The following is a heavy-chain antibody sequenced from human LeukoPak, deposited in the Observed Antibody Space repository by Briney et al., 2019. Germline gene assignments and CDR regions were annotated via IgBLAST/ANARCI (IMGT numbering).Heavy chain of an antibody. V-gene: IGHV4-59*01. CDR3: ARAQYSSGWSFYYYYYMDV. J-gene: IGHJ6*03. CDR2: IYYSGST. CDR1: GGSISSYY. Sequence: SETLSLTCTVSGGSISSYYWSWIRQPPGKGLEWIGYIYYSGSTNYNPSLKSRVTISVDTSKNQFSLKLSPVTAADTAVYYCARAQYSSGWSFYYYYYMDVWGKGTTVTVSS. D-gene: IGHD6-19*01.